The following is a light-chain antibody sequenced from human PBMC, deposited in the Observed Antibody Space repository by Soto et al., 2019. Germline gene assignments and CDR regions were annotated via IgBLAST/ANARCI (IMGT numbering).Light chain of an antibody. Sequence: DIQMTQSPSSLSASVGDRVTITCRASQSISRSLNWYQQKPGKAPRLLIYAASSLQTGVPSRFSGSGSGTDFTLTISSLQHEDAAIYSCQQSYNSPMYTFGQGTTLEIK. CDR2: AAS. V-gene: IGKV1-39*01. CDR3: QQSYNSPMYT. J-gene: IGKJ2*01. CDR1: QSISRS.